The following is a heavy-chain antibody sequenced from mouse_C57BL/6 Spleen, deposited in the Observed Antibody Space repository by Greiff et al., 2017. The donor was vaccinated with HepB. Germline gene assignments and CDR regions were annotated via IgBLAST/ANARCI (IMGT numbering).Heavy chain of an antibody. CDR1: GYTFTDYE. CDR2: IDPETGGT. CDR3: TRSYAMDY. V-gene: IGHV1-15*01. J-gene: IGHJ4*01. Sequence: VQRVESGAELVRPGASVTLSCKASGYTFTDYEMHWVKQTPVHGLEWIGAIDPETGGTAYNQKFKGKAILTADKSSSTAYMELRSLTSEDSAVYYCTRSYAMDYWGQGTSVTVSS.